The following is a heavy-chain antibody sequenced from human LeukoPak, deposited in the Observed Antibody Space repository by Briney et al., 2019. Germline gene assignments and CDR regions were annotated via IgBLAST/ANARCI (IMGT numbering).Heavy chain of an antibody. V-gene: IGHV4-59*01. J-gene: IGHJ5*02. CDR2: IYYSGST. D-gene: IGHD1-20*01. CDR1: GDSIIYYY. Sequence: PSVTLSLTCTVSGDSIIYYYWSWIRQPPGKGLEWIGYIYYSGSTKYNPSLKSRVTISVDTSKNQFSLKLTSVTAADTAVYYCARGTNWSDENWFDPWGQGTLVTVSS. CDR3: ARGTNWSDENWFDP.